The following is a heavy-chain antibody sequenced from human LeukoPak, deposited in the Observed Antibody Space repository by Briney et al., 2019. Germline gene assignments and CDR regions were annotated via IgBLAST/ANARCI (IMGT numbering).Heavy chain of an antibody. CDR2: INWNGGST. D-gene: IGHD3-16*01. Sequence: RPGGSLRLSCAASGFSFDDYDMSRVRQAPGKGLEWVSGINWNGGSTGYADSVKGRFTISRDNAKNSLYLQVSSLRAEDTALYYCAREEGGYFDYWGQGTLVTVSS. V-gene: IGHV3-20*04. CDR1: GFSFDDYD. CDR3: AREEGGYFDY. J-gene: IGHJ4*02.